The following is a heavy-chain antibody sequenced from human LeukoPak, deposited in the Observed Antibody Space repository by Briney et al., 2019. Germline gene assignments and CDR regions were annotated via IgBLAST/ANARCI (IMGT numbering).Heavy chain of an antibody. CDR3: ARDGGKNLGSSWLFDP. CDR2: IYYSGST. Sequence: PSETLSLTCTVSGGSISSYYWSWIRQPPGKGLEWFGHIYYSGSTNYHPSLKSRVTISVDTSKNQFSLKLSSVTAADTAVYYCARDGGKNLGSSWLFDPWGQGTQVTVSS. CDR1: GGSISSYY. J-gene: IGHJ5*02. D-gene: IGHD6-13*01. V-gene: IGHV4-59*01.